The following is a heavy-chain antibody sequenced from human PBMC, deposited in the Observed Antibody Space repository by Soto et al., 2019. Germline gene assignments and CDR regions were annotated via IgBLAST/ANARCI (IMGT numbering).Heavy chain of an antibody. J-gene: IGHJ3*02. V-gene: IGHV3-73*01. CDR2: IRSKAYSYAT. CDR1: GFTFSGPA. Sequence: GGSLRLSCAASGFTFSGPAMHWVRQASGKGLEWVGRIRSKAYSYATAYAASVTGRFTISRDDSKDTAFLQMNSLKTEDTAVYYCTSIKGYYCGGGPNDAFDIWGQGTMVTVSS. CDR3: TSIKGYYCGGGPNDAFDI. D-gene: IGHD2-21*01.